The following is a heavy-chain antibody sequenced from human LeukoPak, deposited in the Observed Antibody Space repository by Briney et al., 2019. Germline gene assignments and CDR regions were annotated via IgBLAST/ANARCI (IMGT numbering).Heavy chain of an antibody. V-gene: IGHV4-39*01. CDR3: ARHGRFYTSGITAAGLDY. D-gene: IGHD6-13*01. Sequence: SETLSLTCTVSGGSISTNIYYWDYIRQPPGKGLEWIGSLLYSGSTYYNPSLKSRVTISVDTSKNQLSLQLSSVTAADTAVYYCARHGRFYTSGITAAGLDYWGQGALVTVSS. J-gene: IGHJ4*02. CDR1: GGSISTNIYY. CDR2: LLYSGST.